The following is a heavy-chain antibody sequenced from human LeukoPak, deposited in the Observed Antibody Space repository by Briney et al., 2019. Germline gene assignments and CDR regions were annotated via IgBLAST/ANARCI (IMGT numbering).Heavy chain of an antibody. D-gene: IGHD5-24*01. V-gene: IGHV3-7*03. CDR2: IKQDGSEK. Sequence: GGSLRLSCAASGFTFSSYWMSWVRQAPGKGLEWVANIKQDGSEKYYVDSVKGRFTISRDNSKYTLYLQMNSLRAEDTAVYYCARVRGGYNYDYWGQGTLVTVSS. CDR3: ARVRGGYNYDY. CDR1: GFTFSSYW. J-gene: IGHJ4*02.